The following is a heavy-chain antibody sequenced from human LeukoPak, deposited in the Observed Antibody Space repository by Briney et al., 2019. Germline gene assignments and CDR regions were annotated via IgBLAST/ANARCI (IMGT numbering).Heavy chain of an antibody. Sequence: PGGSLRLSCAASGFTFSSYSMNWVRQAPGKGLEWVSSISSSSSYIYYVDSVKGRFTIYRDNAKNSLYLQMNSLRAEDTAVYYCAREDCSGGSCYQFDYWGQGTLVTVSS. CDR2: ISSSSSYI. CDR3: AREDCSGGSCYQFDY. CDR1: GFTFSSYS. J-gene: IGHJ4*02. D-gene: IGHD2-15*01. V-gene: IGHV3-21*01.